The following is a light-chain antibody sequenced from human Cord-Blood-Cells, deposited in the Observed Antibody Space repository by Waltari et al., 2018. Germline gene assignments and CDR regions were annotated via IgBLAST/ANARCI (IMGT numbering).Light chain of an antibody. Sequence: QSALTQPASVSGSPGQSITISCTGTSSDVGGYNYVSWYQQHPGKVPKLMIYDVSKRPSGVSNRFSGSKSGNTASQTISGLQAEDEADYYCSSYTSSSTYVFGTGTKVTVL. CDR3: SSYTSSSTYV. V-gene: IGLV2-14*01. CDR1: SSDVGGYNY. CDR2: DVS. J-gene: IGLJ1*01.